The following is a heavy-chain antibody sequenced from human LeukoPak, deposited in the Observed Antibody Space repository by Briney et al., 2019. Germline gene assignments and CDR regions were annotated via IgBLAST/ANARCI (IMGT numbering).Heavy chain of an antibody. D-gene: IGHD3-22*01. V-gene: IGHV4-31*03. CDR2: IYYSGST. J-gene: IGHJ4*02. CDR1: GGSISSGGYY. CDR3: ARGTLDSSGYPNYYFDY. Sequence: SQTLSLTCTVSGGSISSGGYYWSWIRQHPGKGLEWIGYIYYSGSTYYNPSLESRVTISVDTSKNQFSLKLSSVTAAGTAVYYCARGTLDSSGYPNYYFDYWGQGTLVTVSS.